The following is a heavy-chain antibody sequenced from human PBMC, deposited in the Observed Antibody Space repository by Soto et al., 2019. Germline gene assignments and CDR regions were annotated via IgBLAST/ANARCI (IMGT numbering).Heavy chain of an antibody. D-gene: IGHD6-19*01. CDR1: GFTFNIYG. Sequence: GGSLRLSCAASGFTFNIYGMHWVRQAPDKGLEWVALISYDGSNQYYADSVKGRFTISRDNSKNTLFLQMNSLRADDTAVYYCARDHYSGWYRNNWFDPWGQGTLVTVSS. V-gene: IGHV3-30*03. CDR2: ISYDGSNQ. CDR3: ARDHYSGWYRNNWFDP. J-gene: IGHJ5*02.